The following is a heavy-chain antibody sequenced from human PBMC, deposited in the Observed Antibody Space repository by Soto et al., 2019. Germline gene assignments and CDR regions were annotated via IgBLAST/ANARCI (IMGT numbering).Heavy chain of an antibody. CDR3: GRSGYTFGYKYWFDT. J-gene: IGHJ5*02. V-gene: IGHV5-51*01. D-gene: IGHD5-12*01. CDR1: GDDLAAYW. CDR2: IYPSDSDT. Sequence: PVESLKISCKGSGDDLAAYWCGWVRQMSGKCLEWMGIIYPSDSDTRYSPSCQAQGTIAVARTINTAYLQWISRKPSDLVMSFCGRSGYTFGYKYWFDTWGPGTPVAVSS.